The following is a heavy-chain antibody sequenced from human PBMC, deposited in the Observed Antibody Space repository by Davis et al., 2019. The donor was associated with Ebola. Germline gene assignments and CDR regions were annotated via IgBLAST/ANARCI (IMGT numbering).Heavy chain of an antibody. Sequence: MPSETLSLTCAVYGGSFSGYYWSWFRQPPGKGLDWIGEINHSVSTNYNPSLKSRVTISVDTSKNQFSLKLSSVTAADTAVYYCARVERGSWFDPWGQGTLVTVSS. D-gene: IGHD1-26*01. J-gene: IGHJ5*02. CDR2: INHSVST. V-gene: IGHV4-34*01. CDR3: ARVERGSWFDP. CDR1: GGSFSGYY.